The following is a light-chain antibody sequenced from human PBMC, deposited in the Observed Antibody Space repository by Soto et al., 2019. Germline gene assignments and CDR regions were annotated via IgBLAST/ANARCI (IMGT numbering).Light chain of an antibody. CDR2: GAS. CDR3: QQYHKWPPIT. Sequence: EVVVTQSPGTLSVSLGESATLSYTASQRVDGYLAGYQQKTGQAPRLLIYGASTRATGVTARFRGGGSGTEFTLTISSLQSEDSAVYSCQQYHKWPPITFGQGTRLEI. CDR1: QRVDGY. V-gene: IGKV3-15*01. J-gene: IGKJ5*01.